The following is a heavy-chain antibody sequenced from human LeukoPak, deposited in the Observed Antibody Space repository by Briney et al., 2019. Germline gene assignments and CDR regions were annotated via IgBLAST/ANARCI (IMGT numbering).Heavy chain of an antibody. CDR3: ARDDGTLPYYYRDV. Sequence: GGSLRLSCAASGFTFSSSWMNWVRQAPGEGLEWVANIKQDGSEKYYVDSVKGRFTISRDNAKNSLYLQMNSLRAEDTAVYYCARDDGTLPYYYRDVWGKGTTVTVSS. J-gene: IGHJ6*03. CDR1: GFTFSSSW. CDR2: IKQDGSEK. V-gene: IGHV3-7*01.